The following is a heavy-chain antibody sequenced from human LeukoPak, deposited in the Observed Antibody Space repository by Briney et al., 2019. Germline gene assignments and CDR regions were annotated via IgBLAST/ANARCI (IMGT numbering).Heavy chain of an antibody. CDR3: ARDRGGYNPFDY. J-gene: IGHJ4*02. D-gene: IGHD5-24*01. CDR1: GGSISSYY. V-gene: IGHV4-59*01. CDR2: IYYSGST. Sequence: SETLSLTCTVSGGSISSYYWSWIRQPPGKGLEWIGYIYYSGSTNYNPSLKSRVTISVDTSKNQFSLKLSSVTAADTAVYYCARDRGGYNPFDYWGQGTLVTVSS.